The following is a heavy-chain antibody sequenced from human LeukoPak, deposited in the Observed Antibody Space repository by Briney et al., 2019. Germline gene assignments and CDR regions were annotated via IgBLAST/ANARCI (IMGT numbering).Heavy chain of an antibody. J-gene: IGHJ5*02. CDR1: GYTFTSYG. CDR3: ARDPYYYDSSGPNYPGRFDP. V-gene: IGHV1-18*01. Sequence: GASVKVSCNASGYTFTSYGISWVRQAPGQGLEWMGWISAYNGNTNYAQKLQGRVTMTTDTSTSTAYMELRSLRSDDTAVYYCARDPYYYDSSGPNYPGRFDPWGQGTLVTVSS. CDR2: ISAYNGNT. D-gene: IGHD3-22*01.